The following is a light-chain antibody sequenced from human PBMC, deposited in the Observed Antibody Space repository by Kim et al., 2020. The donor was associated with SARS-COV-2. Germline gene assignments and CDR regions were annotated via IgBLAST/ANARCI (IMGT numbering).Light chain of an antibody. J-gene: IGKJ3*01. CDR1: QSLTSN. CDR3: QKYNNRPPV. V-gene: IGKV3-15*01. CDR2: GAS. Sequence: EIVMTQSPATLSVSPGERAALSCRASQSLTSNLAWYQQKPRQAPRLLLYGASTRATGIPARFSGSGSRTEFTISISSLQAEDFAVYYCQKYNNRPPVFGHGTKVDIK.